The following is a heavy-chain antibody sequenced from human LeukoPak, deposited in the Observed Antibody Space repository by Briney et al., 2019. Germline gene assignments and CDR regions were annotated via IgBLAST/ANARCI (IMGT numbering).Heavy chain of an antibody. Sequence: ASVKVSCKASGYTFTGYYMHWVRQAPGQGLEWMGWINTNTGNPTYAQGFTGRFVFSLDTSVSTAYLQISSLKAEDTAVYYCARWMSMIVPQPGYWGQGTLVTVSS. CDR3: ARWMSMIVPQPGY. V-gene: IGHV7-4-1*02. D-gene: IGHD3-22*01. CDR2: INTNTGNP. CDR1: GYTFTGYY. J-gene: IGHJ4*02.